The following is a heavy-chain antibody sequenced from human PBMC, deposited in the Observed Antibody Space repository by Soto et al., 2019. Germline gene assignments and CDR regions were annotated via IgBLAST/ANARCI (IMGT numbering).Heavy chain of an antibody. CDR3: TRDRFWSGFIFDY. Sequence: PGGSLRLSCTASGFTFGDDAMSWVRQAPGKGRGWVGFIRSKAYGGTTEYAASVKGRFTISRDDSKSIAYLQMNSLKTEDTAVYYCTRDRFWSGFIFDYWGQGTLDTVSS. CDR2: IRSKAYGGTT. J-gene: IGHJ4*02. CDR1: GFTFGDDA. D-gene: IGHD3-3*01. V-gene: IGHV3-49*04.